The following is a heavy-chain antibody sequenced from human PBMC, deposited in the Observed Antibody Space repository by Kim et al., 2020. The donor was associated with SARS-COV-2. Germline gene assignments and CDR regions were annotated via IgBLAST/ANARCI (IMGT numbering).Heavy chain of an antibody. J-gene: IGHJ4*02. CDR3: ARERPSSRYFDY. V-gene: IGHV1-46*01. Sequence: SYAEKFQGRVTVTRDTSTSTVYMELSSLRSEDTAVFYCARERPSSRYFDYWGQGTLVTVSS.